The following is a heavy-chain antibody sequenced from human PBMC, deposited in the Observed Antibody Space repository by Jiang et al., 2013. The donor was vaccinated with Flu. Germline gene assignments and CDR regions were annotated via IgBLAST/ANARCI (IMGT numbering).Heavy chain of an antibody. Sequence: SVKVSCKASGYTFTGYYMHWVRQAPGQGLEWMGWINPNSGGTNYAQKFQGWVTMTRDTSISTAYMELSRLRSDDTAVYYCARVGRQYYYDSSGYYRAHDAFDIWGQGTMVTVSS. J-gene: IGHJ3*02. V-gene: IGHV1-2*04. CDR3: ARVGRQYYYDSSGYYRAHDAFDI. CDR1: GYTFTGYY. D-gene: IGHD3-22*01. CDR2: INPNSGGT.